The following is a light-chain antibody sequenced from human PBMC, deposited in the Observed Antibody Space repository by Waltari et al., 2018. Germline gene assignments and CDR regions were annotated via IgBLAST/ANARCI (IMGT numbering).Light chain of an antibody. V-gene: IGKV2-28*01. CDR1: QSLLHSSGYTL. Sequence: DIVMTRSPLSLPVSPGEPASISCRSSQSLLHSSGYTLLDWYLQKPGQSPQLLIYLVSNRASGVPDRFSGSGSGTDFTLKISRVEAEDVGVYYCMQARQTPWTFGQGTKVEIK. CDR2: LVS. CDR3: MQARQTPWT. J-gene: IGKJ1*01.